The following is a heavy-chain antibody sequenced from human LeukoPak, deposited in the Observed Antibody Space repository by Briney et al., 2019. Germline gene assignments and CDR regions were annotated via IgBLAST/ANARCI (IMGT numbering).Heavy chain of an antibody. V-gene: IGHV3-30*04. Sequence: GGSLRLSCAASGFTFSSYAMHWVRQAPGKGLEWVTVISYDGTNKYYTDSVKGRFTISRDNSKNTLYLQMNSLRAEDRAVYYCARAYRLLDVWGTGTTVTVSS. J-gene: IGHJ6*04. CDR2: ISYDGTNK. CDR3: ARAYRLLDV. CDR1: GFTFSSYA. D-gene: IGHD3-16*02.